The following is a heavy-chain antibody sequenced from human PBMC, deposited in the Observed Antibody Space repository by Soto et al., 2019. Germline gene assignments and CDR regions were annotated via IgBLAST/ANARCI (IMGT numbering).Heavy chain of an antibody. V-gene: IGHV1-3*01. CDR3: ARDGYYYGSGSCYPAWQAFDI. Sequence: ASVKVSCKASGYTFTSYAMHWVRQAPGQRLEWMGWINAGNGNTKYSQKFQGRVTITRDTSASTAYMELSSLRSEDTAVYYCARDGYYYGSGSCYPAWQAFDIWGQGTMVTVSS. CDR2: INAGNGNT. CDR1: GYTFTSYA. J-gene: IGHJ3*02. D-gene: IGHD3-10*01.